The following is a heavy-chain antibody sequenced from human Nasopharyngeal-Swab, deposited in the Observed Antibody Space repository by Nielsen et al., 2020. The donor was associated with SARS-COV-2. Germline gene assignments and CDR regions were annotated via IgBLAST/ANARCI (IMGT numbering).Heavy chain of an antibody. D-gene: IGHD4-17*01. Sequence: GESLKISCAASGFTFSSNAMSWVRQAPGKGLEWVSAISGSGGSTYYADSVKGRFTISRDNSKSTLYLQVNSLRAEDTAVYYCARTRSPYGDYVDFDYWGQGTLVTVSS. CDR2: ISGSGGST. J-gene: IGHJ4*02. CDR1: GFTFSSNA. CDR3: ARTRSPYGDYVDFDY. V-gene: IGHV3-23*01.